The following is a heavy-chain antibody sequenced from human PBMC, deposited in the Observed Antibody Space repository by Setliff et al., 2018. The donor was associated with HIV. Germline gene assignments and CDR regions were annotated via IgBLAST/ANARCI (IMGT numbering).Heavy chain of an antibody. V-gene: IGHV4-38-2*01. CDR3: ARSHHNDLLGGYPYFAS. Sequence: PSETLSLTCSVSGYSINSGYFWGWIRQPPGKELEWIGNFYPSGSTYSNPSLRRRLTISVDTSKEQFSLSLTSVTAADTAVYYCARSHHNDLLGGYPYFASWGQGILVTVS. CDR2: FYPSGST. D-gene: IGHD3-3*01. J-gene: IGHJ4*02. CDR1: GYSINSGYF.